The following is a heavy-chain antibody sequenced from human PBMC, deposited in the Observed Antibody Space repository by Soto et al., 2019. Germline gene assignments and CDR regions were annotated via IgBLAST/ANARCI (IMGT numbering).Heavy chain of an antibody. D-gene: IGHD5-12*01. Sequence: ASVKVSCEASGYTFTSYYMHWVRQAPGQGLEWMGIINPSGGSTSYAQKFQGRVTMTRDTSTSTVYMELSSLRSEDTAVYYCALDMGYSGYDQGGDRNYWGQGTLVTVSS. J-gene: IGHJ4*02. V-gene: IGHV1-46*01. CDR3: ALDMGYSGYDQGGDRNY. CDR2: INPSGGST. CDR1: GYTFTSYY.